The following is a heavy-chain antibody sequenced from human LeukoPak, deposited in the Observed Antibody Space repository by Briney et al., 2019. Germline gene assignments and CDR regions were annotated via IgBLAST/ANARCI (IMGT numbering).Heavy chain of an antibody. V-gene: IGHV4-39*01. Sequence: PSETLSLTCTVSGGSISSSSYYWGWLRQPPGKGVEWIGSIYYSGSTYNNPSLKSRVTISVDTSKNHFSLKLSSVTAADTAVYYCARHMIVVVSAGTQYFQHWGQGTLVTVSS. D-gene: IGHD3-22*01. CDR3: ARHMIVVVSAGTQYFQH. CDR1: GGSISSSSYY. J-gene: IGHJ1*01. CDR2: IYYSGST.